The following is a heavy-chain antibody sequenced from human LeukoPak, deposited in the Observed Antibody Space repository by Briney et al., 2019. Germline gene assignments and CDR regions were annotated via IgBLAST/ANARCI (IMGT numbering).Heavy chain of an antibody. CDR2: ISSSSSYI. CDR1: GFTFSSYS. V-gene: IGHV3-21*01. Sequence: PGGSLRLSCAASGFTFSSYSMNWVRQAPGKGLEWVSSISSSSSYIYYADSVKGRFTISRDNAKNSLYLQMNSLRAEDTAVYYCARDAPIAVAAPSADYWGQGTLVTVSS. CDR3: ARDAPIAVAAPSADY. J-gene: IGHJ4*02. D-gene: IGHD6-19*01.